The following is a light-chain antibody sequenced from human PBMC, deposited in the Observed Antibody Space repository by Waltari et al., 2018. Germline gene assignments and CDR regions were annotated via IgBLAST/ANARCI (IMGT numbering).Light chain of an antibody. V-gene: IGKV3-11*01. Sequence: ELVLTQSPAPLSLSPGERATLSCRASQSVRNYLAWYQQKPGQAPRLLIYDASDRATGIPARFSGSGSGTDFTLTISSLEPEDFAVYYCQQRNSWPLTFGGGTKVEIK. CDR3: QQRNSWPLT. CDR2: DAS. CDR1: QSVRNY. J-gene: IGKJ4*01.